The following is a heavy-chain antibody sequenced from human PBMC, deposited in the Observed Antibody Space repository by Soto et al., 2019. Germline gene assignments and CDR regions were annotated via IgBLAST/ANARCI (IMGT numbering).Heavy chain of an antibody. CDR2: SYYSGTT. CDR1: GASISVHSYY. D-gene: IGHD1-20*01. V-gene: IGHV4-39*01. Sequence: SETLSLTCTVSGASISVHSYYWTWIRQPPGKGLEWIGSSYYSGTTYFNPSLKSRATISVDTSKNQFSLRLTSVTAADTAIYYCTRRYNWNDNSSDPRGQGALVTLSS. CDR3: TRRYNWNDNSSDP. J-gene: IGHJ5*02.